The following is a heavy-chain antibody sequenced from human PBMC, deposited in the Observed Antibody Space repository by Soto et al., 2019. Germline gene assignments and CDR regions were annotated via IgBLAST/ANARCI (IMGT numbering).Heavy chain of an antibody. CDR2: IRSKAYGGTT. D-gene: IGHD2-8*01. CDR3: TRDAPRYCTNGVCYTGCYYGMDV. J-gene: IGHJ6*02. V-gene: IGHV3-49*04. Sequence: GGSLRLSCTASGFTFGDYAMSWVRQAPGKGLEWVGFIRSKAYGGTTEYAASVKGRFTISRDDSKSIAYLQMNSLKTEDTAVYYCTRDAPRYCTNGVCYTGCYYGMDVWGQGTTVTVSS. CDR1: GFTFGDYA.